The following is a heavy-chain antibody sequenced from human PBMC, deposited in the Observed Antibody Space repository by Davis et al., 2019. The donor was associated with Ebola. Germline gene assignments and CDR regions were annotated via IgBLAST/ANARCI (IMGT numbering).Heavy chain of an antibody. V-gene: IGHV3-9*01. CDR2: ISWNSGSI. Sequence: PGGSLRLSCAASGFTFSSYGMHWVRQAPGKGLEWVSGISWNSGSIGYADSVKGRFTISRDNAKNSLYLQMNSLRAEDTALYYCAKDARGCSLPDYWGQGTLVTVSS. CDR3: AKDARGCSLPDY. CDR1: GFTFSSYG. J-gene: IGHJ4*02. D-gene: IGHD5-18*01.